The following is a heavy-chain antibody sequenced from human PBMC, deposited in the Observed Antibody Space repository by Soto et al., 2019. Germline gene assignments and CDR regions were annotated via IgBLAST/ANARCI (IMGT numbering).Heavy chain of an antibody. V-gene: IGHV3-23*01. CDR2: ISGGSSTI. CDR1: GFIFSNYA. D-gene: IGHD4-17*01. CDR3: AKSEVTTGWRHYSDY. J-gene: IGHJ4*02. Sequence: SGGSLRLSCVASGFIFSNYAMSWVRQAPGKGLEWVSVISGGSSTINYADSVKGRFTVSRDNSKNTLYLQMTRLRAEDTAIYYCAKSEVTTGWRHYSDYWGLGTLVTVPQ.